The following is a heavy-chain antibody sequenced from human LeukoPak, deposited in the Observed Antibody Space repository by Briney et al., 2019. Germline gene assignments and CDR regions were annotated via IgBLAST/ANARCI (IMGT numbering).Heavy chain of an antibody. D-gene: IGHD5-18*01. Sequence: ASVKVSCKASGYTFTSYGISWVRQAPGQGLEWMGWISAYNGNTNYAQKLQGRVTMTTDTSTSTVYMELRSVRSDDTAVYYCAIEISYGYSSPSDCWGQGTLVTVS. CDR1: GYTFTSYG. V-gene: IGHV1-18*01. CDR2: ISAYNGNT. J-gene: IGHJ4*02. CDR3: AIEISYGYSSPSDC.